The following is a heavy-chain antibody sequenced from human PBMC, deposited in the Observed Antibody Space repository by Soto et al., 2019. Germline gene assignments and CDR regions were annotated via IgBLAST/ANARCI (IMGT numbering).Heavy chain of an antibody. CDR1: GFTFVSYA. J-gene: IGHJ4*02. V-gene: IGHV3-23*01. CDR2: TSGSGGTT. Sequence: GGSLRLSCAASGFTFVSYAMGWVRQAPGKGLEWASVTSGSGGTTYYADSVKGRFTISRDDLKHTLYLQMNSLGAEDTAVYYCAKLRRASSDYFFDYWGQGTLVTVSS. CDR3: AKLRRASSDYFFDY. D-gene: IGHD2-21*02.